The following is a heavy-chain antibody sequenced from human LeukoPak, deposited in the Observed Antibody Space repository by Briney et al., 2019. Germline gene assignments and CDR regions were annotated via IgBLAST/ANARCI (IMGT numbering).Heavy chain of an antibody. Sequence: SETLSLTCAVYGGSFSGYYWSWIRQPPGKGLEWVGEINHSGSTNYNPSLKSRVTISVDTSKNQFSLKLSSVTAADTAVYYCATRGGYCSGGSCYHFDYWSQGTLVTVSS. J-gene: IGHJ4*02. V-gene: IGHV4-34*01. D-gene: IGHD2-15*01. CDR3: ATRGGYCSGGSCYHFDY. CDR2: INHSGST. CDR1: GGSFSGYY.